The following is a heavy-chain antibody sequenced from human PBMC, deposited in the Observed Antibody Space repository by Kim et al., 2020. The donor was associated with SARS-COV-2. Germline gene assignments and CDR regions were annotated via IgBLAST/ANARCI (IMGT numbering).Heavy chain of an antibody. CDR3: AREGEMATMIDY. J-gene: IGHJ4*02. V-gene: IGHV4-59*01. D-gene: IGHD3-16*01. Sequence: NYNPSLKSRVTISVDTSKNQFSLKLSSVTAADTAVYYCAREGEMATMIDYWGQGTLVTVSS.